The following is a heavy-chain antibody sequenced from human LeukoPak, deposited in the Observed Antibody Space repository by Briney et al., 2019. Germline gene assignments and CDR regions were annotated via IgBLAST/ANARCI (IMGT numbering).Heavy chain of an antibody. V-gene: IGHV4-34*01. J-gene: IGHJ4*02. D-gene: IGHD3-10*01. CDR1: GESFSGHY. CDR3: ARPRYGSGSLDS. Sequence: SETLSLTCAVYGESFSGHYWTWIRQPPGKGLEWIGEINHSGSTTSNPSLNNRVTISLDTSKNQFSLKLTSVTAADTAVYYCARPRYGSGSLDSWGQGTLVTVSS. CDR2: INHSGST.